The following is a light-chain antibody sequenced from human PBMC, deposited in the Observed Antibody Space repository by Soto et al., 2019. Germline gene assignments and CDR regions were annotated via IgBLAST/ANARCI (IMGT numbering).Light chain of an antibody. J-gene: IGKJ2*01. V-gene: IGKV3-20*01. CDR1: QSVAGRY. CDR2: DAS. CDR3: QQYGSSPPDT. Sequence: EIVLTQSPGTLSLSPGERATLSCRASQSVAGRYLAWYQQKPGQAPRLLIYDASSRATGIPDRFSGSGFAKDFTLTISRLEPEDFAVYYCQQYGSSPPDTFGQGTKLEIK.